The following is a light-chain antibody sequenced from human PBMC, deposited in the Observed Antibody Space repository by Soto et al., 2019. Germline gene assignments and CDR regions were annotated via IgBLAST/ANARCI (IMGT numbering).Light chain of an antibody. Sequence: SYELTPPPSVYVAPGKTARITCGGNNIGTRSVHWYQQKPGQAPAVVIYSDNDRPSGIPERFSGSNSGNTATLTISSVEAGDEADYYCHVWDSGSDHQVFGGGTKVTVL. J-gene: IGLJ2*01. CDR2: SDN. V-gene: IGLV3-21*04. CDR3: HVWDSGSDHQV. CDR1: NIGTRS.